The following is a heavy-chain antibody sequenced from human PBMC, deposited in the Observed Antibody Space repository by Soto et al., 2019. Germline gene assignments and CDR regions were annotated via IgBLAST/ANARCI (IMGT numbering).Heavy chain of an antibody. CDR2: IYYSGNT. V-gene: IGHV4-31*03. J-gene: IGHJ6*02. D-gene: IGHD3-10*01. CDR1: GASISSGGYY. Sequence: QVQLQESGPGLMKPSQTLSLTCSVSGASISSGGYYWSWIRQHPGKGLEWIGYIYYSGNTYYNPSLKSRVTISVDTSKNQFSLKLYSVTAADTAMYYCARTGLWFGARNGMDVWGQGTKVTVSS. CDR3: ARTGLWFGARNGMDV.